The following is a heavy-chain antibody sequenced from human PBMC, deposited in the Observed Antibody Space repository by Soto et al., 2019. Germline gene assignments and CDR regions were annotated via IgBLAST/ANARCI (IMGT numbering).Heavy chain of an antibody. J-gene: IGHJ6*02. V-gene: IGHV4-34*01. CDR1: GGSFSGYY. CDR3: ARGYGSGSPHYYYGMDV. Sequence: LETLSLTCAVYGGSFSGYYWSWIRQPPGKGLEWIGEINHSGSTNYNPSLKSRVTISVDTSKNQFSLKLSSVTAADTAVYYCARGYGSGSPHYYYGMDVWGQGTTVTVSS. D-gene: IGHD3-10*01. CDR2: INHSGST.